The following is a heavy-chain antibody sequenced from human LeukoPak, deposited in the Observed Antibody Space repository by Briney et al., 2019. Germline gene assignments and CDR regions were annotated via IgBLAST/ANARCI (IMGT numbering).Heavy chain of an antibody. CDR3: ARQLGYCSSTSCYTGWFDP. V-gene: IGHV4-59*01. CDR1: GGSISSYY. CDR2: IYYSGST. Sequence: SETLSLTCTVSGGSISSYYWSWIRQPPGKGLEWIGYIYYSGSTNYNPSLKSRVTTSVDTSKNQFSLKLSSVTAADTAVYYCARQLGYCSSTSCYTGWFDPWGQGTLVTVSS. J-gene: IGHJ5*02. D-gene: IGHD2-2*02.